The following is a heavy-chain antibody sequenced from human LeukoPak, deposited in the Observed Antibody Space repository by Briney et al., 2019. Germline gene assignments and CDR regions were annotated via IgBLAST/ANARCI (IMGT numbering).Heavy chain of an antibody. CDR3: ARDASPFDY. Sequence: ASVKVSCKASGYTFIGYYIHWARQAPGQGLEWMGWINPNSGGTKYAQRFQGRVSMTRDTSISTAYMELSGLRSDDTAVYYCARDASPFDYWGQGTLVTVPS. CDR2: INPNSGGT. J-gene: IGHJ4*02. V-gene: IGHV1-2*02. CDR1: GYTFIGYY.